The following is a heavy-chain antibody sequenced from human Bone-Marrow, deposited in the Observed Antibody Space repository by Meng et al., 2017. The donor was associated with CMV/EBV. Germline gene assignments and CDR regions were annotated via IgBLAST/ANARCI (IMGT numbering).Heavy chain of an antibody. Sequence: GSLRLSCAVYGGSFSGYYWSWIRQPPGKGLEWIGEINHSGSTNYNPSLKSRVTISVDTSKNQFSLKLSSVTAADTAVYYCARRSRGGSSSWYQGYYFDYWGQGTLVTVSS. D-gene: IGHD6-13*01. CDR2: INHSGST. J-gene: IGHJ4*02. CDR3: ARRSRGGSSSWYQGYYFDY. CDR1: GGSFSGYY. V-gene: IGHV4-34*01.